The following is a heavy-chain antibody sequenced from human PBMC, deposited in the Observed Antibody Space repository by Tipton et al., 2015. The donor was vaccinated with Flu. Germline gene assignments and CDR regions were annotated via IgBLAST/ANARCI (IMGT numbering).Heavy chain of an antibody. CDR2: ISSSSSYI. CDR3: ARHVRTLGRIDY. Sequence: SLRLSCAASGFTFSSYSMNWVRQAPGKGLEWVSSISSSSSYIYYADSVKGRFTISRDNAKNSLYLQMNSLRAEDTAVYYCARHVRTLGRIDYWGQGTLVTVSS. J-gene: IGHJ4*02. D-gene: IGHD1-7*01. V-gene: IGHV3-21*04. CDR1: GFTFSSYS.